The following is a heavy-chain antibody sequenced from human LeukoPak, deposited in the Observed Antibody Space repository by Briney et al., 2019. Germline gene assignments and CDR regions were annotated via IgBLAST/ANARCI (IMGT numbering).Heavy chain of an antibody. CDR1: GYTFTSYG. V-gene: IGHV1-18*01. CDR2: VSAYNGNT. CDR3: ARDYDNWNGNY. J-gene: IGHJ4*02. D-gene: IGHD1-1*01. Sequence: RASVKVSCKASGYTFTSYGISWVRQPPGQGLEWMGWVSAYNGNTKYAQKLQGRVTMTTDTSTSTAYMELRSLRSDDTAVYYCARDYDNWNGNYWGQGTLVTVSS.